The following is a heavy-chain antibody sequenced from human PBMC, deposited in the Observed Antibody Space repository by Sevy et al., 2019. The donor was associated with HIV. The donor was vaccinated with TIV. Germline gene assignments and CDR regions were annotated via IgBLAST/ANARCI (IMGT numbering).Heavy chain of an antibody. V-gene: IGHV3-21*01. CDR3: AKEDTSGVCYSS. CDR2: ISPTSSYI. D-gene: IGHD2-21*01. J-gene: IGHJ5*02. CDR1: GFTFSIYT. Sequence: GGSLRLSCAASGFTFSIYTLNWVRQAPGKGLEWVSSISPTSSYIYYADSVKGRFSISREKAKNPQFLQMNSLRADDTAIYYWAKEDTSGVCYSSWGQGTLVTVSS.